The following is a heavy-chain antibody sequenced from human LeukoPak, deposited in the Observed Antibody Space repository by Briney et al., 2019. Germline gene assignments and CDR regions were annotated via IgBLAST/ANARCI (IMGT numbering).Heavy chain of an antibody. CDR2: INPSSGGT. D-gene: IGHD1-1*01. V-gene: IGHV1-46*01. J-gene: IGHJ5*02. Sequence: ASVKVSCKASGYTFTRHYMNWVRQAPGQGLEWMGKINPSSGGTGYAQKFQGRVTITADKSTSTAYMELSSLRSEDTAVYYCAGTKLGWFDPWGQGTLVTVSS. CDR3: AGTKLGWFDP. CDR1: GYTFTRHY.